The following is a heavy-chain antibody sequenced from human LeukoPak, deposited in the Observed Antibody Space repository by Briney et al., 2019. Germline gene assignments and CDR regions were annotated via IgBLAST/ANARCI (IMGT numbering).Heavy chain of an antibody. CDR2: ISYDGSNE. J-gene: IGHJ4*02. D-gene: IGHD2-21*02. V-gene: IGHV3-30-3*01. CDR3: ARDSADFTMTAVAY. CDR1: GFTFSSYA. Sequence: PGRSLRLSCAASGFTFSSYAMHWVRQAPGKGLEWVAVISYDGSNEYYADSVKGRYTISRDNSKNTLYLQLNSLRAEDTAVYYCARDSADFTMTAVAYWGQGTLVTVSS.